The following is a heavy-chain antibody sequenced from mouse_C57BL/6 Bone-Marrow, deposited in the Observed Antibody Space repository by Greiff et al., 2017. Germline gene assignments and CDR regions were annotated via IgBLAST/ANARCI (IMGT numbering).Heavy chain of an antibody. CDR2: IYPGSGST. CDR3: ARPYYSNYWYFDV. CDR1: GYTFTSYW. V-gene: IGHV1-55*01. D-gene: IGHD2-5*01. Sequence: QVQLQQPGAELVKPGASVKMSCKASGYTFTSYWITWVKQRPGQGLEWIGDIYPGSGSTNYNEKFKSKATLTVDTSSSTAYMQRGSLPSEDSAVYYCARPYYSNYWYFDVWGTGTTVTVSS. J-gene: IGHJ1*03.